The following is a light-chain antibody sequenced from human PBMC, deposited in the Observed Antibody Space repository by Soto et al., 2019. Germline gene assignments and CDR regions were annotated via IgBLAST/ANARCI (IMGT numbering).Light chain of an antibody. CDR1: QSVLYSSNNKNY. CDR2: WAS. CDR3: QQYDSTPLT. J-gene: IGKJ4*01. V-gene: IGKV4-1*01. Sequence: DIVMTQSPDSLAVSLGERATINCKSSQSVLYSSNNKNYLAWYQQKPGHPPKLLIYWASTRESGGPDRFSGSGSGTDFTLTISSLQAEDVAVYYCQQYDSTPLTVGRVTKVEIK.